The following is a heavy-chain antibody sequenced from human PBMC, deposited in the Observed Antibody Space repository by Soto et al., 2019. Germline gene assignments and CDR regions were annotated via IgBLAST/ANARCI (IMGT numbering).Heavy chain of an antibody. Sequence: QVQLVESGGGVVQPGRSLRLSCAASGFTFSSYALHWVRQAPGKGLEWVAVISYDGSNKYYADSVKGRFTISRDNSKNTLYLQMNSLRAEDTAVYYCASPQLVYAMGDIVKWGQGTLVTVSS. CDR2: ISYDGSNK. J-gene: IGHJ4*02. CDR1: GFTFSSYA. V-gene: IGHV3-30-3*01. CDR3: ASPQLVYAMGDIVK. D-gene: IGHD2-8*01.